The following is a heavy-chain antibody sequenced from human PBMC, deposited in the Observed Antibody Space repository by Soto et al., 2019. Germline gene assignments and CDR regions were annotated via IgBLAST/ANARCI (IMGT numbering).Heavy chain of an antibody. CDR3: AKEGGYCSSTSCYGRVYY. CDR2: ISGSGGGT. V-gene: IGHV3-23*01. Sequence: EVQLLESGGGLVQPGGSLRLSCAASGFTFSSYAMSWVRQAPGKGLEWVSAISGSGGGTYYADSVKGRFTISRDNSKKTLYLQMNSLRAEDTAVYYCAKEGGYCSSTSCYGRVYYWGQGTLVTVSS. D-gene: IGHD2-2*03. CDR1: GFTFSSYA. J-gene: IGHJ4*02.